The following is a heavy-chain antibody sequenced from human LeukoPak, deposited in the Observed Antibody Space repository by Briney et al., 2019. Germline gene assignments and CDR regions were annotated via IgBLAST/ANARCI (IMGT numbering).Heavy chain of an antibody. V-gene: IGHV3-33*01. D-gene: IGHD6-19*01. Sequence: GGSLRLSCAASGFTFSSYGMHWVRQAPGKGLEWVAVIWYDGSNKYYAYSVKGRFTISRDNSKNTLYLQMNSLRAEDTAVYYCARDSSVASFDYWGQGTLVTVSS. CDR1: GFTFSSYG. CDR2: IWYDGSNK. CDR3: ARDSSVASFDY. J-gene: IGHJ4*02.